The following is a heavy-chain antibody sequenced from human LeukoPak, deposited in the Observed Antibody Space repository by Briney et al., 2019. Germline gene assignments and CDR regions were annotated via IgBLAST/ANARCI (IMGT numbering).Heavy chain of an antibody. CDR1: GFTVSSNY. CDR3: ARADRDSGNFGLYWYLDL. D-gene: IGHD3-10*01. Sequence: GGSLRLSCAASGFTVSSNYMSWVRQAPGKGLEWVSIIYSGGSGGSTHYADSVKGRFTISRDNSKNTLYLQMNSLRAEDTAVYYCARADRDSGNFGLYWYLDLWGRGTLVTVSS. CDR2: IYSGGSGGST. J-gene: IGHJ2*01. V-gene: IGHV3-66*01.